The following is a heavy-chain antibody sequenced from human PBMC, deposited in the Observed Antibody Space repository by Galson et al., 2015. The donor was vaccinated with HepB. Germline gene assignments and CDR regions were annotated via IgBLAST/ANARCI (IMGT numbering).Heavy chain of an antibody. CDR1: GFTFSSYA. Sequence: SLRLSCAASGFTFSSYAMHWVRQAPGKGLEWVSSISSSGGSTYYVDSVEGRFTISRDNSKNTLYLQMNSLRAEDTALYYCAKGERYCGDDCYLSFDYWGQGTLVTVSS. CDR3: AKGERYCGDDCYLSFDY. V-gene: IGHV3-23*01. CDR2: ISSSGGST. J-gene: IGHJ4*02. D-gene: IGHD2-21*02.